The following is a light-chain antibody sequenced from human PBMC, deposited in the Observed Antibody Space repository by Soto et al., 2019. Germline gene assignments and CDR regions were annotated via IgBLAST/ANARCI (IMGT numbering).Light chain of an antibody. CDR1: SSDVGGYNY. V-gene: IGLV2-14*01. J-gene: IGLJ1*01. CDR3: SSYTSSRIYV. Sequence: QSVLTQPASVSGSPGQSITISCTGTSSDVGGYNYVSWYQQHPGKAPKLMIYDVSNRPSGVSNRFSGSKSGNTASLTISGLQAGDEADYYCSSYTSSRIYVFGPGTEVTV. CDR2: DVS.